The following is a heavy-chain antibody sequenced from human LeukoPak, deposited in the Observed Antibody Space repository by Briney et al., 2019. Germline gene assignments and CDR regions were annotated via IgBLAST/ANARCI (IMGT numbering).Heavy chain of an antibody. CDR1: GYTFTGYY. Sequence: PRASVKVSCKASGYTFTGYYMHWVRQAPGQGLEWMGWINPNSGGTNYAQKFQGRVTMTRDTSISTAYMELSRLRSDDTAVYYCARDGEDIVVARAFDIWGQGTMVTVSS. V-gene: IGHV1-2*02. CDR3: ARDGEDIVVARAFDI. CDR2: INPNSGGT. J-gene: IGHJ3*02. D-gene: IGHD2-2*01.